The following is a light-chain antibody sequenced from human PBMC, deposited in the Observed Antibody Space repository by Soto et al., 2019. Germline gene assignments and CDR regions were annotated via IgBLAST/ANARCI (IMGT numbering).Light chain of an antibody. Sequence: EIVLTQSPDTLSLSPGERATLSCRASQSYLAWYQQKPGQAPRLLIYGASSRATGIPDRFSGSGSGTALTLTITRLEPEEFAGYYCQQYDDSPPCTFGQGTRVEIK. J-gene: IGKJ1*01. CDR2: GAS. CDR1: QSY. CDR3: QQYDDSPPCT. V-gene: IGKV3-20*01.